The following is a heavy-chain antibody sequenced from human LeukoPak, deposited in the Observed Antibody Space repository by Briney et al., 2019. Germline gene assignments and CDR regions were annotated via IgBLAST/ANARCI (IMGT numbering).Heavy chain of an antibody. CDR3: ASFSGGYDFDY. V-gene: IGHV4-4*02. J-gene: IGHJ4*02. Sequence: PSETLSLTCAVSGGSISSSNWWRWVRQPPGKGLEWIGEVYHSGSTNYNPSLKSRVTISVDKSKNQFSLKLNSVTAADTAVYYCASFSGGYDFDYWGQGTLVTVSS. CDR1: GGSISSSNW. CDR2: VYHSGST. D-gene: IGHD5-12*01.